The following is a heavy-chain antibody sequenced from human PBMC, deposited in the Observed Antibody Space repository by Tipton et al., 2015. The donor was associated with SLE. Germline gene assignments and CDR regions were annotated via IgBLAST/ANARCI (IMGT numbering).Heavy chain of an antibody. J-gene: IGHJ2*01. CDR2: VHHTGGN. D-gene: IGHD5-18*01. V-gene: IGHV4-4*02. CDR1: GLSMTTRPW. Sequence: SLRLSCSVAGLSMTTRPWWTWVRQPPGKGLEWVGEVHHTGGNNYNPSLKSRVTISVDTSKNQFSLKLRSVTAADTAVYYCARGGAYSYGPRRYFDLWGRGTLVTVSS. CDR3: ARGGAYSYGPRRYFDL.